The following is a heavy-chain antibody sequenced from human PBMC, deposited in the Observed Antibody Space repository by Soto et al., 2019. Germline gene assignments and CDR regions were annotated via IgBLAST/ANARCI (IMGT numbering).Heavy chain of an antibody. CDR2: IKSKTDGGTT. CDR3: TRSLSSGGYY. V-gene: IGHV3-15*01. J-gene: IGHJ4*02. CDR1: GFAFSYVW. Sequence: EVQLVESGGGLVKPGGSLRLSCAASGFAFSYVWMNWVRQAPGKGLEWVGRIKSKTDGGTTDYAAPVKDRFTISRDDSRTTLYLQMDSLKTEDTAVYYCTRSLSSGGYYWGQGTLVTVSS. D-gene: IGHD3-22*01.